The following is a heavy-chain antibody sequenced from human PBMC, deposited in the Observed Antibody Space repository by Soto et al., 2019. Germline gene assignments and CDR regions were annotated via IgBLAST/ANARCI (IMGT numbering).Heavy chain of an antibody. CDR1: GFTFSSYW. J-gene: IGHJ6*02. Sequence: EVQLVESGGGLVQPGGSLRLSCVDSGFTFSSYWMCWVRQAPVKGLEWVGNIKQDGSEENYVDSVKGRFTISRDNAKNSMYLQMNSLRVEDTAVYYCARIAASGRGWDVWGQGTTVVVSS. CDR2: IKQDGSEE. V-gene: IGHV3-7*01. D-gene: IGHD6-13*01. CDR3: ARIAASGRGWDV.